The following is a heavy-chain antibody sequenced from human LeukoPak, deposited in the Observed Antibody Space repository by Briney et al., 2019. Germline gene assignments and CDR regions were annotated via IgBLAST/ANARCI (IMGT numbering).Heavy chain of an antibody. D-gene: IGHD1-26*01. Sequence: QTGGSLRLSCAASGFTFSSYWMSWVRQAPGKGLEWVANIKQDGSEKYYVDSVKGRFTISRDNAKNSLYLQMNSLRAEDTAVYYCATDPATVGITTRDFWGQGTLVTVSS. J-gene: IGHJ4*02. CDR1: GFTFSSYW. CDR3: ATDPATVGITTRDF. CDR2: IKQDGSEK. V-gene: IGHV3-7*03.